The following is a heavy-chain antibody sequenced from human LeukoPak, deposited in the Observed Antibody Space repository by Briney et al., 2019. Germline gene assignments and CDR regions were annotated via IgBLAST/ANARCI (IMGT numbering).Heavy chain of an antibody. CDR3: TTDSGYY. D-gene: IGHD3-10*01. Sequence: GGSLRLSCVASGFSLNNAWMTWVRQAPGKGLEWVGRIKSKSDGGATDYAAPVKGRFTISRDDSKNTVYLQLNSLRTEDTALYYCTTDSGYYWGQGTLVTVYS. V-gene: IGHV3-15*01. CDR2: IKSKSDGGAT. CDR1: GFSLNNAW. J-gene: IGHJ4*02.